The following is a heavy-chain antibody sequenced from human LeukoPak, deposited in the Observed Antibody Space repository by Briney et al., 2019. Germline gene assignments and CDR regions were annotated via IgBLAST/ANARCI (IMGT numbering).Heavy chain of an antibody. D-gene: IGHD5-24*01. Sequence: PGGSLRLSCTASGFTFSDHYMDWVRQVPGKGLEWVARIREKPHSYSTEYAASVKGRFTISRDDSKNPLYLQMSSLKTEDTAVYYCARGFRYGSNWGFDYWGQGTLVTVSS. CDR1: GFTFSDHY. CDR2: IREKPHSYST. CDR3: ARGFRYGSNWGFDY. J-gene: IGHJ4*02. V-gene: IGHV3-72*01.